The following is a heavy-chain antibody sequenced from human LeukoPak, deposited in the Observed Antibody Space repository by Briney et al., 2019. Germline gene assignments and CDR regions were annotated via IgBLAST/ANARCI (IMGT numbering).Heavy chain of an antibody. CDR3: ARPSYCSSTSCYETGAFDI. D-gene: IGHD2-2*01. CDR2: INHSGST. CDR1: GGSFSGYY. J-gene: IGHJ3*02. Sequence: SETLSLTCAVYGGSFSGYYWSWIRQPPGKGLEWIGEINHSGSTNYNPSLKSRVTISVDTSKNQFSLKLSSVTAADTAVYYCARPSYCSSTSCYETGAFDIWGQGTMVTVSS. V-gene: IGHV4-34*01.